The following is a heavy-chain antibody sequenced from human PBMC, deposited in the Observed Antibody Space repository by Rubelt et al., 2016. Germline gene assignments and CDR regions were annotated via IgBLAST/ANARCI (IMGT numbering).Heavy chain of an antibody. Sequence: FSDSAMHWVRQASGKGLERVGYIRSKANNYATVYGASVKGRFTISRDDSKNTAYLQMNSLRAEDTAVYYCAKDAKTWQQLDWTFDYWGQGTLVTVSS. V-gene: IGHV3-73*01. CDR1: FSDSA. J-gene: IGHJ4*02. CDR3: AKDAKTWQQLDWTFDY. CDR2: IRSKANNYAT. D-gene: IGHD6-13*01.